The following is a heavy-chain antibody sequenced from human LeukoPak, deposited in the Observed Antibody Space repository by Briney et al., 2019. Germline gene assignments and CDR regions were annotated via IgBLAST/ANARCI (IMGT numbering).Heavy chain of an antibody. Sequence: QPGGSLRLSCAASGFTFSSYGMHWVRQAPGKGLEWVAVIWYDGSNKYYADSVKGRFTISRDNSKNTLYLQMNGLRAEDTAVYYCARALIVENVAKSIAARPGGTPGDYWGQGTLVTVSS. V-gene: IGHV3-33*01. D-gene: IGHD6-6*01. J-gene: IGHJ4*02. CDR3: ARALIVENVAKSIAARPGGTPGDY. CDR1: GFTFSSYG. CDR2: IWYDGSNK.